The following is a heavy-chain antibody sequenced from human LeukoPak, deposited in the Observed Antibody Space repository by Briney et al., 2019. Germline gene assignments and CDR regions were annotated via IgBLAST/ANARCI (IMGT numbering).Heavy chain of an antibody. Sequence: GGSLRLSCAASGFTFSDYYMSWIRLAPGKGLEWVSYISGSGGTIYYADSVKGRFILSRDNAKNSLYLQMNSLRAEDTAVYYCARPLTGTTTVFDYWGQGTLVTVSS. CDR2: ISGSGGTI. J-gene: IGHJ4*02. CDR3: ARPLTGTTTVFDY. V-gene: IGHV3-11*04. CDR1: GFTFSDYY. D-gene: IGHD1-7*01.